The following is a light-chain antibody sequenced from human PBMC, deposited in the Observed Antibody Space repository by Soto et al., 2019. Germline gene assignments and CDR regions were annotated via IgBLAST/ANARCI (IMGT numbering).Light chain of an antibody. J-gene: IGLJ3*02. CDR1: SGHGSFA. CDR2: VNSDGSH. Sequence: QLVLTQSPSASASLGASVKLTCTLSSGHGSFAIAWHQQQPEKGPRFLMKVNSDGSHSKGDGIPDRFSGSSSGAERYLIISSLQSEDEADYYCQTWGTGIWVFGGGTKLTVL. CDR3: QTWGTGIWV. V-gene: IGLV4-69*02.